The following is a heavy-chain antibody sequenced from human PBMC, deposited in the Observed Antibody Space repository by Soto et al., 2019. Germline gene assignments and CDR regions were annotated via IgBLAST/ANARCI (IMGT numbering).Heavy chain of an antibody. D-gene: IGHD3-10*01. CDR3: ARDTYYYGSGSYGP. Sequence: GGSLRLSCAASGFTFSSSSMNWVRQAPGKGLEWVSSISSSSSYIYYADSVKGRFTISRDNAKNSLYLQMNSLRAEDTAGYYCARDTYYYGSGSYGPWGQGTLVTVSS. CDR1: GFTFSSSS. CDR2: ISSSSSYI. J-gene: IGHJ5*02. V-gene: IGHV3-21*01.